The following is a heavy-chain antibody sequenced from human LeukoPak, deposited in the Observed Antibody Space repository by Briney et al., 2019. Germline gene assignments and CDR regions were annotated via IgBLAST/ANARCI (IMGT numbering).Heavy chain of an antibody. CDR2: INPSGGST. Sequence: ASVKVSCKASGYTFTSYYMHWVRQAPGQGLGWMGIINPSGGSTSYAQKFQGRVTMTRDTSTSTVYMELSSLRSEDTAVYYCARDRNYYDSSGSPNNWFDPWGQGTLVTVSS. V-gene: IGHV1-46*01. CDR3: ARDRNYYDSSGSPNNWFDP. D-gene: IGHD3-22*01. J-gene: IGHJ5*02. CDR1: GYTFTSYY.